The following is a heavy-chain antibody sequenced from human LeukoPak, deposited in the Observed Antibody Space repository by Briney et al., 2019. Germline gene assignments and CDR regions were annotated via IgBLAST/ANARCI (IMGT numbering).Heavy chain of an antibody. D-gene: IGHD2-2*01. CDR2: ISAYNGNT. V-gene: IGHV1-18*01. CDR1: GYTFTSYG. Sequence: ASVKVSCKASGYTFTSYGISWVRQAPGQGLEWMGWISAYNGNTNYAQKLQGRVTMTTDTSTSTAYMELRSLRSDDTAVYYCARDRRDIVVVPAAIDAAGSVFPLGYWGQGTLVTVSS. J-gene: IGHJ4*02. CDR3: ARDRRDIVVVPAAIDAAGSVFPLGY.